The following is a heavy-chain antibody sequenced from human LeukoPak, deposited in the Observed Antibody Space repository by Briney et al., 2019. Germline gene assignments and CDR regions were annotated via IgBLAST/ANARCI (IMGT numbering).Heavy chain of an antibody. Sequence: GSLRLSCAASGFTFSNAWMSWVRQAPGKGLVWVSRINSDGSSTSYADSVKGRFTISRDNAKNTLYLQMNSLRAEDTAVYYCARARSGWYYHNWGQGTLVTVSS. CDR3: ARARSGWYYHN. CDR1: GFTFSNAW. D-gene: IGHD6-19*01. CDR2: INSDGSST. V-gene: IGHV3-74*01. J-gene: IGHJ4*02.